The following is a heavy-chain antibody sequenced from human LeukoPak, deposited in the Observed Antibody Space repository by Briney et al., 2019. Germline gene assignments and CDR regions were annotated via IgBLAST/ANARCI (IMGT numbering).Heavy chain of an antibody. Sequence: ASVKVSCKASGYTFTSYYMHWVRQAPGQGLEWMGIINPSGGSTSYAQKFQGRVTMTRDTSTSTVYMELSSLRSEDTAVYYCARDWPLGFGEQGPTEHRHYYYYYMDVWGKGTTVTISS. J-gene: IGHJ6*03. CDR1: GYTFTSYY. D-gene: IGHD3-10*01. CDR3: ARDWPLGFGEQGPTEHRHYYYYYMDV. V-gene: IGHV1-46*01. CDR2: INPSGGST.